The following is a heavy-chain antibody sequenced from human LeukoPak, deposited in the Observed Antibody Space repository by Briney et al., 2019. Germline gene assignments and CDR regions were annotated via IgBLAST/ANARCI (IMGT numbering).Heavy chain of an antibody. Sequence: PSETLSLTCTVSGGSISSYYWSWIRQPPGKGLEWIGYIYYSGSTNYNPSLKSRVTISVDTSKNQFSLKLSSVTAADTAVYHCAREFNYYGSGSYPDVWGKGTTVTVSS. D-gene: IGHD3-10*01. V-gene: IGHV4-59*01. J-gene: IGHJ6*04. CDR3: AREFNYYGSGSYPDV. CDR2: IYYSGST. CDR1: GGSISSYY.